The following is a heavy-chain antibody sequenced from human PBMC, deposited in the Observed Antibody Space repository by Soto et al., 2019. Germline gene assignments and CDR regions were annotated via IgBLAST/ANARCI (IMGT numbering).Heavy chain of an antibody. CDR3: ARGNTRDYSSGWYLDY. CDR2: ISSSSSYI. D-gene: IGHD6-19*01. J-gene: IGHJ4*02. CDR1: GFTFSSYS. V-gene: IGHV3-21*01. Sequence: GGSLRLSCAASGFTFSSYSMNWVRQAPGKGLEWVSSISSSSSYIYYADSVKGRFTISRDNAKNSLYLQMNSRRAEDRAVYYCARGNTRDYSSGWYLDYWGQGTLVTVSS.